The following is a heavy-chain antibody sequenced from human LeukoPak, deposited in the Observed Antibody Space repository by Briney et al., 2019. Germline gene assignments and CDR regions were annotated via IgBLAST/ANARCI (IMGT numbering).Heavy chain of an antibody. CDR3: ARQLGDRLLFDY. Sequence: PGGSLRLSCAASGFTFSSYSMNWVRQAPGKGLEWVSAISGSGGSTYYADSVKGRFTISRDNSKNTLYLQMNSLRAEDTAVYYCARQLGDRLLFDYWGQGTLVTVSS. CDR1: GFTFSSYS. V-gene: IGHV3-23*01. CDR2: ISGSGGST. J-gene: IGHJ4*02. D-gene: IGHD2-21*01.